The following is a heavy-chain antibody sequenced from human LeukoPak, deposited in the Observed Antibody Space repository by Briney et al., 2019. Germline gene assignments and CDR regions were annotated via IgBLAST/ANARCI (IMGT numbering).Heavy chain of an antibody. CDR2: IIPIFGTA. CDR3: ASRLGYCSSTSCRPLIYYMDV. Sequence: SVKVSCKASGGTFSSYAISWVRQAPGQGLEWMGGIIPIFGTANYAQKFQGRVTITTDESTSTAYMELSSLRSEDTAVYYCASRLGYCSSTSCRPLIYYMDVWGKGTTVTVSS. CDR1: GGTFSSYA. V-gene: IGHV1-69*05. D-gene: IGHD2-2*01. J-gene: IGHJ6*03.